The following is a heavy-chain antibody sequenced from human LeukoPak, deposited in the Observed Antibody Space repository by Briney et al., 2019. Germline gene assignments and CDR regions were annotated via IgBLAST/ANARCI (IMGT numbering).Heavy chain of an antibody. Sequence: SETLSLTCTVSGGSISSSSYYWGWIRQPPGKGLEWIGEINHSGSTNYNPSLKSRVTISVDTSKNQFSLKLSSVTAADTAVYYCARGYSSSSPFDYWGQGTLVTVSS. CDR2: INHSGST. CDR1: GGSISSSSYY. V-gene: IGHV4-39*07. D-gene: IGHD6-6*01. J-gene: IGHJ4*02. CDR3: ARGYSSSSPFDY.